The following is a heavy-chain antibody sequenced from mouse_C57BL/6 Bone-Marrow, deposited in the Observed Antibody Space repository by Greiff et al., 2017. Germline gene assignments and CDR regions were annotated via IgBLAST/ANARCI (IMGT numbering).Heavy chain of an antibody. J-gene: IGHJ4*01. CDR2: INPGSGGT. CDR1: GYAFPNYL. Sequence: QVQLQQSGPELVRPGTSVKVSCKASGYAFPNYLIAWVKQRPGQGLEWIGVINPGSGGTNYNEKFKGKAPLTADKSSSTAYMKHSSMTSEDSAVYFCARLYDGNDWKAMDYWGQGTPVTVST. D-gene: IGHD2-2*01. CDR3: ARLYDGNDWKAMDY. V-gene: IGHV1-54*01.